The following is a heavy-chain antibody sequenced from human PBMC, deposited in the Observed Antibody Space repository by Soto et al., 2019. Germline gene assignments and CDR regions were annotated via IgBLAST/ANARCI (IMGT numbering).Heavy chain of an antibody. Sequence: QVQLQESGPGLVKPSQTLSLTCTVSGGSISRGGYFWSWICQHPGKGVEWIGYIYYSGGTFYNPSLKGRVTLSVDASENHFSAWLCAVAAADPAVYYCARKDSGYAYYMYVWGKGTTVTGSS. CDR3: ARKDSGYAYYMYV. V-gene: IGHV4-31*03. D-gene: IGHD5-12*01. CDR2: IYYSGGT. CDR1: GGSISRGGYF. J-gene: IGHJ6*03.